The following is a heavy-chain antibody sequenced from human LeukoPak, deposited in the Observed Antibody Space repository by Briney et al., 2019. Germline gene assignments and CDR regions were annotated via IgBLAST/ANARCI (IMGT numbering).Heavy chain of an antibody. Sequence: GGSLRLSCAASGFTFSTYALNWGRQAPGKGLEWVSAISDSGGAIYYADSVKGRFTMSRDNSKNSLFLQMNSLRAEDTAVYYCARIGSAAFTDSWGQGTLVTVSS. CDR3: ARIGSAAFTDS. D-gene: IGHD3-3*02. V-gene: IGHV3-23*01. CDR1: GFTFSTYA. J-gene: IGHJ4*02. CDR2: ISDSGGAI.